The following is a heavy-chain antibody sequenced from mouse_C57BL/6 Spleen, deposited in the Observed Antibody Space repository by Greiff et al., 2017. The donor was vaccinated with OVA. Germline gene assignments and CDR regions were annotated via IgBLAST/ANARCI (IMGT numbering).Heavy chain of an antibody. J-gene: IGHJ4*01. D-gene: IGHD1-1*01. CDR2: IYPGDGDT. V-gene: IGHV1-82*01. CDR3: ARWSYDYAMDY. CDR1: GYAFSSSW. Sequence: VKLQQSGPELVKPGASVKISCKASGYAFSSSWMNWVKQRPGKGLEWIGRIYPGDGDTNYNGKFKGKATLTADKSSSTAYMQLSSLTSEDSAVYFCARWSYDYAMDYWGQGTSVTVSS.